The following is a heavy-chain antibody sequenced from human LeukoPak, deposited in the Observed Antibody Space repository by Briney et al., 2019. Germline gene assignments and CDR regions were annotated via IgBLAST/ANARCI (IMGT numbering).Heavy chain of an antibody. Sequence: GGSLRLSCAASGFTFSSYGMHWVRQAPGKGPEWVAVIWYDGSNKYYADSVKGRFTVSRDNSKNTLYLQMNSLRAEDTAVYYCAREYATTYYYDSSGHQDNWFDPWGQGTLVTVSS. V-gene: IGHV3-33*01. CDR2: IWYDGSNK. J-gene: IGHJ5*02. D-gene: IGHD3-22*01. CDR1: GFTFSSYG. CDR3: AREYATTYYYDSSGHQDNWFDP.